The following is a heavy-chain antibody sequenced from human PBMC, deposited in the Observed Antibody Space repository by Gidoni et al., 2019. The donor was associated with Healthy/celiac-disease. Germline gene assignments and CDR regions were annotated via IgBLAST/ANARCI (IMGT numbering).Heavy chain of an antibody. Sequence: EVQLLESGGGLVQPGGSLRLSCAASGFTFRSYAMGWVRPAPGKGLGWVSAISGSGGSTSYADSVKGRFTISRDNSKNTLYLQMNSLRAEDTAVYYCAKGGYCTNGVCLGGYWGQGTLVTVSS. J-gene: IGHJ4*02. CDR3: AKGGYCTNGVCLGGY. CDR2: ISGSGGST. D-gene: IGHD2-8*01. CDR1: GFTFRSYA. V-gene: IGHV3-23*01.